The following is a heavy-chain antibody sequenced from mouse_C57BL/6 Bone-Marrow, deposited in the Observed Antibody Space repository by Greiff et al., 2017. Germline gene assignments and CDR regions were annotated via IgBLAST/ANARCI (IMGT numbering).Heavy chain of an antibody. D-gene: IGHD1-1*01. Sequence: QVQLKQPGAELVKPGASVKLSCKASGYTFTSYWMHWVKQRPGQGLEWIGMIHPNSGSTNYNEKFKSKATLTVDKSSSTAYMQLSSLTSEDSAVYYCAREITTVVAWYFDVWGTGTTVTVSS. CDR3: AREITTVVAWYFDV. CDR2: IHPNSGST. J-gene: IGHJ1*03. CDR1: GYTFTSYW. V-gene: IGHV1-64*01.